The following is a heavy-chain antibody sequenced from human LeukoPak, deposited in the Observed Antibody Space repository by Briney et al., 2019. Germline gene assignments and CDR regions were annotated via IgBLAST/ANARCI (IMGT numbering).Heavy chain of an antibody. J-gene: IGHJ6*03. D-gene: IGHD4-17*01. V-gene: IGHV3-30*04. CDR3: ARGTTVTLIAYMDV. CDR2: MSYDGSNK. Sequence: GGSLRLSCAASGFTFSSYAMHWVRQAPGKGLEWVAVMSYDGSNKYYADSVKGRFTISRDNSKNTLYLQMNSLRAEDTAVYYCARGTTVTLIAYMDVWGKGTTVTVSS. CDR1: GFTFSSYA.